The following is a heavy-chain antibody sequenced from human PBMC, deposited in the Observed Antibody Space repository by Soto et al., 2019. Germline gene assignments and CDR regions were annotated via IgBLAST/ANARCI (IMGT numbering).Heavy chain of an antibody. Sequence: GGSLRLSCAASGFTFSDYYMSWIRQAPGKGLEWVSYISSSGSTMYYADSVKGRFTISRDNAKNSLYLQMNSLRAEDTAVYYCATPGIYDSLAYYYGMDVWGQGTTVTVSS. J-gene: IGHJ6*02. V-gene: IGHV3-11*01. CDR1: GFTFSDYY. D-gene: IGHD3-3*01. CDR3: ATPGIYDSLAYYYGMDV. CDR2: ISSSGSTM.